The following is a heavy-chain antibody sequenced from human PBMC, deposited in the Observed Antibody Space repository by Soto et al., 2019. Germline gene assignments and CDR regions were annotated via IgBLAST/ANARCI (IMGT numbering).Heavy chain of an antibody. CDR3: ARGGYYYYYGMDV. V-gene: IGHV4-31*03. J-gene: IGHJ6*02. Sequence: PSETLSHTCTVSGGSISSGGYCWSWIRKHPGRGLEWIGYIYYSGSTYYNPSLKSRVTISVDTPKNQFSLKLSSVTAADTAVYHCARGGYYYYYGMDVWGQGTTVTVSS. CDR2: IYYSGST. CDR1: GGSISSGGYC.